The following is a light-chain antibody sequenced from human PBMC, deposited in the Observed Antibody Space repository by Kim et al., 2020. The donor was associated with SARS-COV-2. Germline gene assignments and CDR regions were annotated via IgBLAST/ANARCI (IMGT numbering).Light chain of an antibody. CDR2: GKN. V-gene: IGLV3-19*01. CDR1: SLRSYY. Sequence: SSELTQDPAVSVALGQTVRITCQGDSLRSYYASWYQQKPGQAPVLVIYGKNNRPSGIPDRFSGSSSGNTASLTITGAQAGDEADYYCNSRDSSGNHLNWV. J-gene: IGLJ3*02. CDR3: NSRDSSGNHLNWV.